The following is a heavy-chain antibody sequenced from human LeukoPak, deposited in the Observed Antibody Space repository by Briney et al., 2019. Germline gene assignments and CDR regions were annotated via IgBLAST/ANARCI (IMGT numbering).Heavy chain of an antibody. Sequence: PSETLSLTCTVSGGSISSSSYYWGWIRQPPGKGLEWIGSIYYSGSTYYNPSLKSRVTISVDTSKNQLSLKLSSVTAADTAVYYCARLGYCSSTSCYLFDYWGQGTLVTVSS. V-gene: IGHV4-39*01. J-gene: IGHJ4*02. D-gene: IGHD2-2*01. CDR2: IYYSGST. CDR1: GGSISSSSYY. CDR3: ARLGYCSSTSCYLFDY.